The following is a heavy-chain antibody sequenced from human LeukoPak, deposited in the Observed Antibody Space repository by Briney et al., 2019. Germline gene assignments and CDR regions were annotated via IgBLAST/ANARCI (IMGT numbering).Heavy chain of an antibody. Sequence: ASVKVSCKASGYTFTGYYMHWVRHAPGQGLERMVWINPNSGGTNYAQKFQGRATMTRDTSISTAYMELSRLRSDDTAVYYCARDTDSSGWYYFDYWGQGTLVTVSS. CDR2: INPNSGGT. CDR3: ARDTDSSGWYYFDY. V-gene: IGHV1-2*02. D-gene: IGHD6-19*01. CDR1: GYTFTGYY. J-gene: IGHJ4*02.